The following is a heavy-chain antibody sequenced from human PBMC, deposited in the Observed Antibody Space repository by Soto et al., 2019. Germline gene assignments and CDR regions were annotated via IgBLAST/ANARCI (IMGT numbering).Heavy chain of an antibody. V-gene: IGHV1-69*13. D-gene: IGHD3-10*01. CDR1: GGTFSSYA. CDR3: ARVARPGAFYGSGSYFHYYYGMDV. J-gene: IGHJ6*02. CDR2: IIPIFGTA. Sequence: ASVKVSCKASGGTFSSYAISWVRQAPGQGLEWMGGIIPIFGTANYAQKFQGRVTITADESTSTAYMELSSLRSEDTAVYYCARVARPGAFYGSGSYFHYYYGMDVWGQGTTVTVSS.